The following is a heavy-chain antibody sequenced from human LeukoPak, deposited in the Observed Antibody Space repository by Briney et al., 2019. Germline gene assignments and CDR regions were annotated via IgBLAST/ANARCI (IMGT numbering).Heavy chain of an antibody. D-gene: IGHD2-15*01. Sequence: QPGGSLRLSCAASGFTFSSYKMNWVRQAPGKGLEWVSYISSSGSTIYYADSVKGRFTISRDNAKNSLYLQMNSLRAEDTAVYYCAKDIVLGDCSGGSCQSDFDYWGQGTLVTVSS. CDR1: GFTFSSYK. CDR2: ISSSGSTI. V-gene: IGHV3-48*03. CDR3: AKDIVLGDCSGGSCQSDFDY. J-gene: IGHJ4*02.